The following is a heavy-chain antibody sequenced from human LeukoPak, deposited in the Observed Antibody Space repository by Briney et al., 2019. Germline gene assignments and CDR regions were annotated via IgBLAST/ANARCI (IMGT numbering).Heavy chain of an antibody. CDR2: ISGSGSST. V-gene: IGHV3-23*01. CDR3: ARVGNYYDSSGYSRPFDY. Sequence: GGSLRLSCSASGFTFSSYAMSWVRQAPGKGLEWVSAISGSGSSTYYADSVKGRFTISRDNSKNTLYLQVNNLRAEDTAVYYCARVGNYYDSSGYSRPFDYWGQGTLVTVSS. D-gene: IGHD3-22*01. CDR1: GFTFSSYA. J-gene: IGHJ4*02.